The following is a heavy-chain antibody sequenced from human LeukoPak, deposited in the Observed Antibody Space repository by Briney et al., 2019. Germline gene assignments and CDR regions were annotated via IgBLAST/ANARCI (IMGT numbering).Heavy chain of an antibody. D-gene: IGHD3-10*01. J-gene: IGHJ4*02. CDR1: GGSFSGYY. Sequence: PSETLSLTCAVYGGSFSGYYWSWIRQPTGKGLEWIGEINHSGSTNYNPSLKSRVTISVDTSKNQFSLKLSSVTAADTAVYYCAASRSGSYYPLDYWGQGTLVTVSS. V-gene: IGHV4-34*01. CDR2: INHSGST. CDR3: AASRSGSYYPLDY.